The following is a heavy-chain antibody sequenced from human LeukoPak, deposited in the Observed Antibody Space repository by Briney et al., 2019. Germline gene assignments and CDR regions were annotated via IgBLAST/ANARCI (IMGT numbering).Heavy chain of an antibody. Sequence: GGSLRLSCAASGFTFSSYSMNWVRQAPGKGLEWVSSISSSSSYIYYADSVKGRFTISRDNAKNSLYLQMNSLRAEDTAVYYCARDREGWEPLDYFDYWGQGTQVTVSS. CDR1: GFTFSSYS. D-gene: IGHD1-26*01. J-gene: IGHJ4*02. CDR2: ISSSSSYI. CDR3: ARDREGWEPLDYFDY. V-gene: IGHV3-21*01.